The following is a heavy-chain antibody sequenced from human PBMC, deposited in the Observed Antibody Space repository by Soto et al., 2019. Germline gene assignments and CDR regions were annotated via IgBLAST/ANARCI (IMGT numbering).Heavy chain of an antibody. CDR1: GGSISSGYYY. Sequence: SETLSLTCSVSGGSISSGYYYWSWIRQPPGKGLEWIGNIYYSGNTYYNPSLKSRLIISIDTYKNQFSLKVGSVTAADTDVYYCASSSLYGMDAWGQGTTVTDS. CDR2: IYYSGNT. J-gene: IGHJ6*02. CDR3: ASSSLYGMDA. V-gene: IGHV4-30-4*01.